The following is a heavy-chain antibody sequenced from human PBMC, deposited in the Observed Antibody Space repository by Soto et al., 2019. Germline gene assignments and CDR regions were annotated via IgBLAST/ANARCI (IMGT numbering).Heavy chain of an antibody. D-gene: IGHD2-21*02. CDR2: IPQDGSDG. J-gene: IGHJ6*02. V-gene: IGHV3-7*03. Sequence: DVQLKESGGGLVQPGQSLRLSCEVSGFTLSMYSMTWVRQAPGKGLEWVAKIPQDGSDGHHLDSVKGRFTISRDNAKNSVYLQMNSLRADDTAVYYCARDHLILPAHDFFYGSDVWGQGANVTVSS. CDR3: ARDHLILPAHDFFYGSDV. CDR1: GFTLSMYS.